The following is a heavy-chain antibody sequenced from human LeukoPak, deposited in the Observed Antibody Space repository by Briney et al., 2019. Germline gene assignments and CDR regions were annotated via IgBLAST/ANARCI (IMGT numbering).Heavy chain of an antibody. J-gene: IGHJ4*02. D-gene: IGHD6-6*01. CDR3: ARSSSSGVYFDY. V-gene: IGHV4-38-2*01. CDR1: GYSMSSGYY. CDR2: IYHSGST. Sequence: SETLSLTCAVSGYSMSSGYYWGWIRQPPGMGLEWIGSIYHSGSTYYNPSLESRVTISVDTSKNQFSLKLNSVTAADTAVYYCARSSSSGVYFDYWGQGTLVTVSS.